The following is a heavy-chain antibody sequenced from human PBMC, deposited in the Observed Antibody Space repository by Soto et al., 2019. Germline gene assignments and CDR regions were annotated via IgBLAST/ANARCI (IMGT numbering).Heavy chain of an antibody. CDR2: ISWNSGSI. J-gene: IGHJ4*02. D-gene: IGHD1-26*01. V-gene: IGHV3-9*01. CDR3: AKEGAGSFDF. Sequence: EVQLVESGGGLVQPGRSLRLSCAASGFTFDDYAMHWVRQAPGKGLEWVSGISWNSGSIGSADSVKGRFTISRDNAKNSLYLQMNSLRAEDTALYYCAKEGAGSFDFWGQGTLVTVSS. CDR1: GFTFDDYA.